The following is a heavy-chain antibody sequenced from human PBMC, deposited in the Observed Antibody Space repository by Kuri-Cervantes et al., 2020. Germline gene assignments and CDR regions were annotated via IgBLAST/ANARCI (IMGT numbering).Heavy chain of an antibody. CDR1: GFTFSNAW. CDR3: ARENGDFWSGYMSYYLDV. D-gene: IGHD3-3*01. CDR2: IKSKTDGGTT. V-gene: IGHV3-15*01. Sequence: GSSLKISCAASGFTFSNAWMSWVRQAPGKGLEWVGRIKSKTDGGTTDYAAPVKGRFTISRDDSKNTLYLQMNSLRAEDTAVYFCARENGDFWSGYMSYYLDVWGKGTTVTVSS. J-gene: IGHJ6*03.